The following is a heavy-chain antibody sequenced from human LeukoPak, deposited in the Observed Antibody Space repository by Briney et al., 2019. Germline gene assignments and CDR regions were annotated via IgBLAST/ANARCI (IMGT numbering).Heavy chain of an antibody. D-gene: IGHD1-26*01. Sequence: GASVKVSCKASGYTFTSYYMHWVRQAPGQGLGWMGIINPSGGSTSYAQKFQGRVTMTRDMSTSTVYMELSSLRSEDTAVYYCARSEGATLFGYWGQGTLVTVSS. CDR1: GYTFTSYY. V-gene: IGHV1-46*01. CDR2: INPSGGST. CDR3: ARSEGATLFGY. J-gene: IGHJ4*02.